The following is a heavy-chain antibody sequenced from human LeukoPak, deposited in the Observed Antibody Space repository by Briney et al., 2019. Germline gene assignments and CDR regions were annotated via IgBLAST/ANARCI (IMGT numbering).Heavy chain of an antibody. Sequence: GGSLRLSCAASGFTFSSYSMNWVRQAPGKGLEWVSSISSSSSYIYYADPVKGRFTISRDNAKNSLYLQMNSLRAEDTAVYYCARDLVPAATGGYFQHWGQGTLVTVSS. CDR1: GFTFSSYS. CDR3: ARDLVPAATGGYFQH. CDR2: ISSSSSYI. V-gene: IGHV3-21*01. J-gene: IGHJ1*01. D-gene: IGHD2-2*01.